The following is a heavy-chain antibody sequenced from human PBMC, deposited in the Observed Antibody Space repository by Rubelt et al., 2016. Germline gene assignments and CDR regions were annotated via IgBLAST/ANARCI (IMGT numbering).Heavy chain of an antibody. CDR2: GGST. V-gene: IGHV4-31*02. CDR3: ARSSYYYDSSGYGF. J-gene: IGHJ4*02. D-gene: IGHD3-22*01. Sequence: GGSTYYNPSLKSRVTISVDASKNQFSLNLSSVTAADTAVYYCARSSYYYDSSGYGFWGQGTLVTVSS.